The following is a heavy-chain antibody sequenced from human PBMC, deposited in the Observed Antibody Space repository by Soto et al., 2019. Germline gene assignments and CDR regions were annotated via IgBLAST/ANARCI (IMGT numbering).Heavy chain of an antibody. CDR2: IKSKTDGGTT. V-gene: IGHV3-15*01. CDR1: GFTFSNAW. CDR3: TTDRDNDWIFDY. Sequence: GESLKISCAASGFTFSNAWMSWVRQAPGKGLEWVGRIKSKTDGGTTDYAAPVKGRFTISRDDSKNTLYLQMNSLKTEDTAVYYCTTDRDNDWIFDYWGQGTLVTVSS. J-gene: IGHJ4*02. D-gene: IGHD1-1*01.